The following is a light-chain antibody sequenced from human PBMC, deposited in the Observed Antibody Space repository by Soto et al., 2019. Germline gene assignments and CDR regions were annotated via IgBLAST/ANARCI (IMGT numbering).Light chain of an antibody. J-gene: IGKJ4*01. CDR2: GAS. CDR3: QQYGSSPLT. CDR1: QSVQSTY. Sequence: EIVLTQSPGTLSLSPGERATLSCRASQSVQSTYLSWYQQKPGQAPRLLIHGASTRATGIPDRFSGGGSGTDFTLTISRLEPEDFAVYFCQQYGSSPLTFGGGTKVEIK. V-gene: IGKV3-20*01.